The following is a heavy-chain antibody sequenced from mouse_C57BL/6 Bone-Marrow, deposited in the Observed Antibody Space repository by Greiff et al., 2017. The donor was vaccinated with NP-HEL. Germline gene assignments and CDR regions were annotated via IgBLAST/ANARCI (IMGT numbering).Heavy chain of an antibody. D-gene: IGHD2-2*01. CDR1: GYTFTSYW. CDR2: IDPSDSYT. J-gene: IGHJ2*01. CDR3: ARGGGYHDD. V-gene: IGHV1-59*01. Sequence: QVQLQQPGAELVRPGTSVKLSCKASGYTFTSYWMHWVKQRPGQGLEWIGVIDPSDSYTNYNQKFKGKATLTVDTSSSTAYLQLSSLPSEDSAVYYFARGGGYHDDWGQGTTLTVSS.